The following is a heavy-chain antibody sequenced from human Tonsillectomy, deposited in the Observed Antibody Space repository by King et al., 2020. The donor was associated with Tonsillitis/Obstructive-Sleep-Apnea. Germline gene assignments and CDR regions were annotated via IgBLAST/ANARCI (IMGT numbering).Heavy chain of an antibody. J-gene: IGHJ5*02. CDR3: ASTDYYDSSGLKNWFDP. D-gene: IGHD3-22*01. Sequence: VQLQQWGAGLLKPSETLSLTCAVYGGSFSGYYWSWIRQPPGKGLEWIGEIYHSGSTNYNPSLKSRVTISVDTSKNQFSLKLSSVTAADTAVYYCASTDYYDSSGLKNWFDPWGQGTLVTVSS. CDR1: GGSFSGYY. CDR2: IYHSGST. V-gene: IGHV4-34*01.